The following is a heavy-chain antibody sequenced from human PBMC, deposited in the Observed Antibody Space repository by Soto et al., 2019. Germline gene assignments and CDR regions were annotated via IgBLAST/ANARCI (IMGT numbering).Heavy chain of an antibody. CDR3: ARGGSSDWQVAFDF. CDR2: VNHNGRN. Sequence: SETLSLTCAVYGGSFSGYFWNWIRQTPGKGLEWIGKVNHNGRNNYNPSLKSRVTISLDMSKNQISLKLTSVTAADTAVYYCARGGSSDWQVAFDFWGQGTMVT. CDR1: GGSFSGYF. D-gene: IGHD6-19*01. J-gene: IGHJ3*01. V-gene: IGHV4-34*01.